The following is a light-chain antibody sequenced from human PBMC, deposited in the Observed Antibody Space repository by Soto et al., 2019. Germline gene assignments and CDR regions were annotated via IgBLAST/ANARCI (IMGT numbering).Light chain of an antibody. J-gene: IGKJ5*01. CDR3: QQFNSYPIT. CDR2: EAS. V-gene: IGKV1-5*01. CDR1: QRIIRV. Sequence: EIQMSKSPATLSASVGDRVTITCRASQRIIRVLIWYQQKPGKAPKLLIYEASSLESGVPSRFSGSGSGTEFTLTIGGLQPDDFATYYCQQFNSYPITFGQRTRLEI.